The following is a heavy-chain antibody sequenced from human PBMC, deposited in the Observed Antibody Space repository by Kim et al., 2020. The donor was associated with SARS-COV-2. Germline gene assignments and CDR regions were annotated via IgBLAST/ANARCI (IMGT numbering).Heavy chain of an antibody. V-gene: IGHV1-69*01. D-gene: IGHD3-16*02. CDR2: FGTA. CDR3: ARGYPTDY. Sequence: FGTANYAQKFQGRVTITADESTSTAYMELSSLRSEDTAVYYCARGYPTDYWGQGTLVTVSS. J-gene: IGHJ4*02.